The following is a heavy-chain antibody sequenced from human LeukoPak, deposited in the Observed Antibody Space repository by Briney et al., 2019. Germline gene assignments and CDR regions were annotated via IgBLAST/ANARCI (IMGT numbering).Heavy chain of an antibody. CDR2: ISSSSSTI. CDR3: AREYKEASTIAADY. D-gene: IGHD6-13*01. Sequence: GGSLRLSCAASGFTVSSNYMSWVRQAPGKGLEWVSYISSSSSTIYYADSVKGRFTISRDNAKNSLYLQMNSLRGEDTAVYYCAREYKEASTIAADYWGQGTLVTVSS. V-gene: IGHV3-48*01. J-gene: IGHJ4*02. CDR1: GFTVSSNY.